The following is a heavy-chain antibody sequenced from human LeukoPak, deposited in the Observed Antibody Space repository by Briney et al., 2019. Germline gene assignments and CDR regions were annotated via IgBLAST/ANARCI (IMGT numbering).Heavy chain of an antibody. D-gene: IGHD5-24*01. CDR3: ARVSSRDSRFDP. V-gene: IGHV4-61*02. CDR1: GGSISSGTYY. Sequence: SETLSLTCTVSGGSISSGTYYWNWIRQPARKGLEWIGRIYPSGSTNYNPSLKSRVTISVDTSKNQFSLKLSSVTAADTAVYHCARVSSRDSRFDPWGQGTLVAVSS. CDR2: IYPSGST. J-gene: IGHJ5*02.